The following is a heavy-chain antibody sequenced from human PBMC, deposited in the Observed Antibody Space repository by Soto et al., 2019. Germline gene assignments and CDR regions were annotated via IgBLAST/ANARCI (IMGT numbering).Heavy chain of an antibody. Sequence: QVQLVESGGGVVQPGRSLRLSCAASGFTFSSYGMHWVRQAPGKGLEWVAVISYDGSNKYYADSVKGRFTISRDNSKNTLYMQINSRRAEDTAVYYCAKDWAVWELRPYYGMDVWGQGTTVTVSS. D-gene: IGHD1-26*01. CDR3: AKDWAVWELRPYYGMDV. V-gene: IGHV3-30*18. CDR1: GFTFSSYG. J-gene: IGHJ6*02. CDR2: ISYDGSNK.